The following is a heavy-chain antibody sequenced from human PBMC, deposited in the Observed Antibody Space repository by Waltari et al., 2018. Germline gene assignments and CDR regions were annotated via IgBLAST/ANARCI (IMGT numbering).Heavy chain of an antibody. J-gene: IGHJ4*02. CDR3: ARPGYSGSYYVH. D-gene: IGHD1-26*01. V-gene: IGHV3-74*01. Sequence: EVQLVESGGGLVQPGGSLRLSCAASGFTFSSYWKHWVRQAPGKGLVCVSRINSDGSSTSYADSVKGRFTISRDNAKNTLYLQMNSLRAEDTAVYYCARPGYSGSYYVHWGQGTLVTVSS. CDR2: INSDGSST. CDR1: GFTFSSYW.